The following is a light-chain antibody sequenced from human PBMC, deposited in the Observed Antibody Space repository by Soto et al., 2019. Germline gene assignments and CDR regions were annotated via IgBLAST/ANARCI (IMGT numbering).Light chain of an antibody. CDR1: QSVRSN. J-gene: IGKJ5*01. Sequence: EIVMTQPPATLSVSPGERATLSCVASQSVRSNLAWYQQKPGQAPRLVIYAASTRATGIPDRFSGSVSGTEFTLTISSLQSEDFAVYYCQQYNEWPPFTFGQGTRLEIK. CDR3: QQYNEWPPFT. V-gene: IGKV3-15*01. CDR2: AAS.